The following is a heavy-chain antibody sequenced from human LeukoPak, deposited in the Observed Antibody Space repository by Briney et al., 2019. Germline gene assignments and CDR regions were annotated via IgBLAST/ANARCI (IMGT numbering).Heavy chain of an antibody. CDR3: AKTGTDYSIKLDAFDI. Sequence: GGSLRLSCAASGFTFSSYGMHWVRQAPGKWLEWVAFIRYDGSNKYYADSVKGRFTISRDNSKNTLYLQMNSLRAEDTAVYYCAKTGTDYSIKLDAFDIWGQGTMVTVSS. J-gene: IGHJ3*02. D-gene: IGHD4-11*01. CDR2: IRYDGSNK. V-gene: IGHV3-30*02. CDR1: GFTFSSYG.